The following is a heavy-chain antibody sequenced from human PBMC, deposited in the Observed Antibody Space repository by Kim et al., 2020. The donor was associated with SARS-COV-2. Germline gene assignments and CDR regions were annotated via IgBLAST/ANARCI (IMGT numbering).Heavy chain of an antibody. CDR2: INHSGST. V-gene: IGHV4-34*01. J-gene: IGHJ4*02. D-gene: IGHD5-12*01. Sequence: SLTCAVYGGSFSGYYWSWIRQPPGKGLEWIGEINHSGSTNYNPSLKSRVTISVDTSKNQFSLKLSSVTAADTAVYYCARGVATGVDYWGQGTLVTVSS. CDR1: GGSFSGYY. CDR3: ARGVATGVDY.